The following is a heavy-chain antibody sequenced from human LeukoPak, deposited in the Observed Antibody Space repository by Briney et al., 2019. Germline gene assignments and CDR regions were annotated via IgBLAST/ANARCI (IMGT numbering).Heavy chain of an antibody. CDR1: GFSFTTYW. J-gene: IGHJ4*02. CDR2: IKQDGTEK. Sequence: GGSLRLSCAASGFSFTTYWMSWVRQAPGKGLEWVANIKQDGTEKYYVDSVKGRFTISRDNAKNSLYLQMNSLRAGDTAVYYCARGGFGEPLDYWGQGTLVTVSS. CDR3: ARGGFGEPLDY. D-gene: IGHD3-10*01. V-gene: IGHV3-7*01.